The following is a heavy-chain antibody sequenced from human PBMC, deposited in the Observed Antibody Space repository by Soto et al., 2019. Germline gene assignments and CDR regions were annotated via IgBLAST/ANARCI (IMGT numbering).Heavy chain of an antibody. CDR1: GLTVNRNY. CDR3: AMYSFYLYYDDSPNLFDS. J-gene: IGHJ4*02. V-gene: IGHV3-66*01. Sequence: PGGSLKLSCAASGLTVNRNYMTWVRQAPGKGLQWVSVIYSDGFTSYADSVKGRFTISRDNSKNTLYLQMNSLRAEDTALYYCAMYSFYLYYDDSPNLFDSWAQGALVPVS. D-gene: IGHD3-3*01. CDR2: IYSDGFT.